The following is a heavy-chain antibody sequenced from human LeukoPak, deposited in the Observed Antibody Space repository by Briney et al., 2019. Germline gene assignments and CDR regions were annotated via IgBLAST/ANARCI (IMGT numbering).Heavy chain of an antibody. CDR2: ISGSGVNT. J-gene: IGHJ6*02. V-gene: IGHV3-23*01. Sequence: PGGSLRLSCAASGFTFSSYAMSWVRQAPGKGLEWVSAISGSGVNTYYADSVKGRFTISRDNSKNTLYLQMNSLRAEDTAVYYCAKGQEGAALYGMDVWGQGTTVSVSS. CDR3: AKGQEGAALYGMDV. CDR1: GFTFSSYA. D-gene: IGHD4/OR15-4a*01.